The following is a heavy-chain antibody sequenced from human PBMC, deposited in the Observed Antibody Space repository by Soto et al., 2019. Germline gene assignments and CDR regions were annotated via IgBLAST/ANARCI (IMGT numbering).Heavy chain of an antibody. V-gene: IGHV3-48*02. CDR1: GFSFSDYN. CDR2: ITTSSSFT. J-gene: IGHJ4*02. Sequence: VQLVESGGVLAQPGGSLRLSCGASGFSFSDYNMNWVRQAPGKGLEWVSYITTSSSFTLYADSVKGRFTISRDNAKSSLYLQMNSLRDEDTAVYYCARERPGIPFDYWGQGTMVTVSS. CDR3: ARERPGIPFDY. D-gene: IGHD5-18*01.